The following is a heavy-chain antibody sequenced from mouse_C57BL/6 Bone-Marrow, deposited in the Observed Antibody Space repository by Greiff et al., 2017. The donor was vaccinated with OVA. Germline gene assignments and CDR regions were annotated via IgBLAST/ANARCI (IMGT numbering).Heavy chain of an antibody. D-gene: IGHD2-4*01. J-gene: IGHJ4*01. V-gene: IGHV5-12*01. CDR2: ISNGGGST. CDR3: ARHIYYDYDGGRDY. CDR1: GFTFSDYY. Sequence: EVQGVESGGGLVQPGGSLKLSCAASGFTFSDYYMYWVRQTPEKRLEWVAYISNGGGSTYYPDTVKGRFTISRDNAKNTLYLQMSRLKSEDTAMYYCARHIYYDYDGGRDYWGQGTSVTVSS.